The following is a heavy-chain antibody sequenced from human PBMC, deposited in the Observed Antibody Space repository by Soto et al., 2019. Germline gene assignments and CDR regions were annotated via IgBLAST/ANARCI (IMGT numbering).Heavy chain of an antibody. Sequence: EVQLVESGGGLVQPGRSLRLSCAASGFTFDDYAMHWVRQGPGKGLEWVSGISWNSGSIEYADSVKGRFTISRDNAENSLYLRMNSLRAEDTALYYCAKATAGQLVPRAFNILGQGTMVTVSS. V-gene: IGHV3-9*01. CDR1: GFTFDDYA. J-gene: IGHJ3*02. CDR2: ISWNSGSI. D-gene: IGHD6-6*01. CDR3: AKATAGQLVPRAFNI.